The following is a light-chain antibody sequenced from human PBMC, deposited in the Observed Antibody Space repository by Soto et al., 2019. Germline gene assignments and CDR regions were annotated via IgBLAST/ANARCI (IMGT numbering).Light chain of an antibody. Sequence: SYELTQPPSVSVAPGQTAKITCGGDKIGSKIVHWYKQRPGQAPVAVVFDATDRPSGIPDRISGANSGNTATLTISRVEAGDEADYYCQVWDSSSDHYVFGTGTKVTVL. CDR2: DAT. CDR1: KIGSKI. CDR3: QVWDSSSDHYV. V-gene: IGLV3-21*02. J-gene: IGLJ1*01.